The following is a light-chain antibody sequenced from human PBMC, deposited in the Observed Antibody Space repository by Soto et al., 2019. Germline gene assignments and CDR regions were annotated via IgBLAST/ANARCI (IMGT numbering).Light chain of an antibody. Sequence: QSVLTQPASVSGSPGQSITISCPGTSSDVGNYNYVSWYQQYPGRVPKLLIYMVSNRPSGVSNRFSGSKSGNTASLTISGLQAEDEADYCCTSPTSGSLYGFGTGTKVTVL. CDR2: MVS. CDR1: SSDVGNYNY. CDR3: TSPTSGSLYG. J-gene: IGLJ1*01. V-gene: IGLV2-14*01.